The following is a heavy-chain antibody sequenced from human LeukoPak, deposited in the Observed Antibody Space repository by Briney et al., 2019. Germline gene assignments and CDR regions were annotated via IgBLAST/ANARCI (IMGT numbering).Heavy chain of an antibody. CDR1: GFTFDDYG. J-gene: IGHJ3*02. Sequence: GGSLRLSCAASGFTFDDYGMSWVRQAPGKGLEWVSDINWNGVSTHYADSVKGRFTISRDNAKNSLYLQMNRLRAEDTALYYCARDPSDTAMIDSPVHDAFDIWGQGTMVTVSS. CDR3: ARDPSDTAMIDSPVHDAFDI. CDR2: INWNGVST. D-gene: IGHD5-18*01. V-gene: IGHV3-20*04.